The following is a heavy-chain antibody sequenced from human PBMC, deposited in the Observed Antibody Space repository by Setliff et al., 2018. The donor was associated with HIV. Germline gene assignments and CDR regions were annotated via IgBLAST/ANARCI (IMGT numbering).Heavy chain of an antibody. Sequence: PSETLSLTCTVSGGSIGSSSYYWGWIRQSPGKGLEWIGSGFHSGTTYYNPSLKSRVTISVDTSKNQFSLKLSSVTAADTAVYYRARTGWYYYESSGYQYYFDNWGQGTLVTVSS. J-gene: IGHJ4*02. V-gene: IGHV4-39*07. CDR1: GGSIGSSSYY. CDR3: ARTGWYYYESSGYQYYFDN. CDR2: GFHSGTT. D-gene: IGHD3-22*01.